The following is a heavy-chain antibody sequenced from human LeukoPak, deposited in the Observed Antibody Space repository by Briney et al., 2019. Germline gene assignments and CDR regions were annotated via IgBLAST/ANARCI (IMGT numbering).Heavy chain of an antibody. CDR1: GFTFSSYG. CDR2: IWYDGRNK. Sequence: PGRSLRLSCAASGFTFSSYGMQCVRQAPGKGLEWVAVIWYDGRNKFYADSLKGRFTISRDNSKNTLYLQMNSLRAEDTAVYHCARVNRGDAFDIWGQGTLVTVSS. CDR3: ARVNRGDAFDI. D-gene: IGHD3-16*02. J-gene: IGHJ3*02. V-gene: IGHV3-33*01.